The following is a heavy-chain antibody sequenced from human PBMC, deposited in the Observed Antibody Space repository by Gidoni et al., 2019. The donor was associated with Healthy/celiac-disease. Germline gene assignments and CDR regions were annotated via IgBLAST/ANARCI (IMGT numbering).Heavy chain of an antibody. V-gene: IGHV3-33*01. Sequence: QVQLVESGGGVVQPGRSLRLSCAASGFTFSSYGMHWVRQAPGKGLEWVAVIWYDGSNKYYADSVKGRFTISRDNSKNTLYLQMNSLRAEDTAVYYCARDGSMVRGDWFDYWGQGTLVTVSS. CDR1: GFTFSSYG. CDR3: ARDGSMVRGDWFDY. J-gene: IGHJ4*02. D-gene: IGHD3-10*01. CDR2: IWYDGSNK.